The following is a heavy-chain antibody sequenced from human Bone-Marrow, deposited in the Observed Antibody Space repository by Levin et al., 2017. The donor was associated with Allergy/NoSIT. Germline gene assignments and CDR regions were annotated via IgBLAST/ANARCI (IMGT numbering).Heavy chain of an antibody. Sequence: PSETLSLTCTVSGGSVSSGSYYWSWIRQPPGKGLEWIGYIYYSGSTNYNPSLKSRVTISVDTSKNQFSLKLSSVTAADTAVYYCARGTGYYDSSGYHKIFDYWGQGTLVTVSS. CDR3: ARGTGYYDSSGYHKIFDY. D-gene: IGHD3-22*01. CDR1: GGSVSSGSYY. V-gene: IGHV4-61*01. CDR2: IYYSGST. J-gene: IGHJ4*02.